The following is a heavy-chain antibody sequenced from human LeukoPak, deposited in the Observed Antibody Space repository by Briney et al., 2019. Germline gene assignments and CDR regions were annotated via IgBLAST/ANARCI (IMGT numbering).Heavy chain of an antibody. V-gene: IGHV4-59*01. D-gene: IGHD1-26*01. CDR3: ARGNSGSYSQIDY. CDR2: IYYSGST. Sequence: SETLSLTCTVSGGSISTYYWGWIRQPPGKGLEWIGYIYYSGSTNYNPSLKSRVTISVDTSKNQFSLKLTSVTAADTAVYYCARGNSGSYSQIDYWGQGTLVTVSS. CDR1: GGSISTYY. J-gene: IGHJ4*02.